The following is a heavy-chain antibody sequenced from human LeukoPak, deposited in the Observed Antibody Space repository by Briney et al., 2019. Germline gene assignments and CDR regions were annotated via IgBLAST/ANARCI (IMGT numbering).Heavy chain of an antibody. V-gene: IGHV1-69*04. J-gene: IGHJ6*02. CDR3: AREGTMVRGEDYGMDV. Sequence: SVKVSCKASGGTFSSYAISWVRQGPGQGLEWVGRIIPILGIANYAQKFQGRVAITADKSTSTAYMELSSLRSEDTAVYYCAREGTMVRGEDYGMDVWGQGTTVTVSS. CDR2: IIPILGIA. D-gene: IGHD3-10*01. CDR1: GGTFSSYA.